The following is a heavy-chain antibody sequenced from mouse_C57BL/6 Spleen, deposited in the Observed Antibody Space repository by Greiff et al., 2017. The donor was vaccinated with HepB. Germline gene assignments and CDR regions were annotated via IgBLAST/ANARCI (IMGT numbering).Heavy chain of an antibody. CDR2: ISGGGGNT. CDR3: ARGYYGSSPFAY. D-gene: IGHD1-1*01. CDR1: GFTFSSYT. Sequence: EVKLEESGGGLVKPGGSLKLSCAASGFTFSSYTMSWVRQTPEKRLEWVATISGGGGNTYYPDSVKGRFTISRDNAKNTLYLQMSSLRSEDTALYYCARGYYGSSPFAYWGQGTLVTVSA. V-gene: IGHV5-9*01. J-gene: IGHJ3*01.